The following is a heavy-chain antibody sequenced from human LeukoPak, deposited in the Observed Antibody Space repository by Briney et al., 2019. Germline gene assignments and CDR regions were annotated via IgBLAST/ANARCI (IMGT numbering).Heavy chain of an antibody. D-gene: IGHD2-15*01. Sequence: ASMKVSCKASGYTFTSYYMHWVRQAPGQGLEWMGIINPSGGSTSYAQKFQGRVTMTRDMSTSTVYMELSSLRSEDTAVYYCAREGPPYCSGGSCSFDYWGQGTLVTVSS. CDR1: GYTFTSYY. V-gene: IGHV1-46*01. J-gene: IGHJ4*02. CDR3: AREGPPYCSGGSCSFDY. CDR2: INPSGGST.